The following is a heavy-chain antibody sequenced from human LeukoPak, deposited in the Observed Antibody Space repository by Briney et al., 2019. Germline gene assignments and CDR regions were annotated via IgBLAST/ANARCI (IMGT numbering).Heavy chain of an antibody. Sequence: PGGSLRLSCAASGFTFSSYAMSWVRQAPGKGLEWVSAISGSGGSTYYADSVKGRFTISRDNSKNTPYLQMTSLRAEDTAVYYCAKDLYPFYYYGSRSYYIDYWGQGTLVTVSS. D-gene: IGHD3-10*01. CDR1: GFTFSSYA. V-gene: IGHV3-23*01. CDR2: ISGSGGST. CDR3: AKDLYPFYYYGSRSYYIDY. J-gene: IGHJ4*02.